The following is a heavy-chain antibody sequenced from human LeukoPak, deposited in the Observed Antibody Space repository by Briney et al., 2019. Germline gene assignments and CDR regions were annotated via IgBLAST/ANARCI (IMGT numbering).Heavy chain of an antibody. Sequence: GESLKISCKTSGYSFTNDWIGWVRQMPGKGLEWMGFISPADSDSRYNPSFQGQVTISADKSISTAYLQWSSLKASDTAMYYCARLWFGELLFDYWGQGTLVTVSS. J-gene: IGHJ4*02. D-gene: IGHD3-10*01. CDR3: ARLWFGELLFDY. CDR1: GYSFTNDW. V-gene: IGHV5-51*01. CDR2: ISPADSDS.